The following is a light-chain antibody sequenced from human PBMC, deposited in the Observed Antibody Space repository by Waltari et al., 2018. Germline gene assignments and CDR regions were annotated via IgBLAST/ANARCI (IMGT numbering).Light chain of an antibody. V-gene: IGKV3-15*01. CDR2: SAT. J-gene: IGKJ1*01. CDR3: QHFNNWPPWA. CDR1: QSIGRD. Sequence: EILMTQSPATLSVSPGERATLSCRASQSIGRDLAWYQQRPGQAPRLLIYSATGRATGGPARFSASGSGTEFTLTISSLQSEDVAVYYCQHFNNWPPWAFGQGTKVEIK.